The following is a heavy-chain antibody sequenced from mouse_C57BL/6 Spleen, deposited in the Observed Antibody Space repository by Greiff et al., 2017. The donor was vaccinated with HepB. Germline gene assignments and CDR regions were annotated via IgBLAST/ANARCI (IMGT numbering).Heavy chain of an antibody. Sequence: VQLQQPGAELVMPGASVKLSCKASGYTFTSYWMHWVKQRPGQGLEWIGEIDPSDSYTNYNQKFKGKSTLTVDKSSCTAYMQLSSLTSEDSAVYYCARGYYGSSNYYAMDYWGQGTSVTVSS. CDR2: IDPSDSYT. CDR1: GYTFTSYW. D-gene: IGHD1-1*01. J-gene: IGHJ4*01. CDR3: ARGYYGSSNYYAMDY. V-gene: IGHV1-69*01.